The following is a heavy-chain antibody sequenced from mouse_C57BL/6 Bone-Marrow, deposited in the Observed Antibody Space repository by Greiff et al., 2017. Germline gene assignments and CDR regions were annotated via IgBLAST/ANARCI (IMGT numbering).Heavy chain of an antibody. CDR1: GFTFSDYG. CDR2: IRSGSSTI. V-gene: IGHV5-17*01. CDR3: ARGYSNYFAWFAY. J-gene: IGHJ3*01. Sequence: EVQLVESGGGLVKPGGSLKLSCAASGFTFSDYGMHWVRQAPETGLEWVAYIRSGSSTIYYADTVKGRFTISRDNAKNTLFLQMTSLRSEDTAMYYCARGYSNYFAWFAYWGQGTLVTVSA. D-gene: IGHD2-5*01.